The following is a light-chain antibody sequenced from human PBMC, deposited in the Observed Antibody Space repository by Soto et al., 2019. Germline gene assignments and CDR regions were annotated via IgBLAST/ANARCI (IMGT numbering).Light chain of an antibody. Sequence: ETLMTRSPHTLSVSQREICTLSCRASQTILRHLAWYQQKPGQAPRLLIYGASTRATGIPARFSGSGSGTEFTLTISSLQSEDFAVYDCQQYNNWPITFGQGTRLEIK. CDR1: QTILRH. V-gene: IGKV3-15*01. J-gene: IGKJ5*01. CDR3: QQYNNWPIT. CDR2: GAS.